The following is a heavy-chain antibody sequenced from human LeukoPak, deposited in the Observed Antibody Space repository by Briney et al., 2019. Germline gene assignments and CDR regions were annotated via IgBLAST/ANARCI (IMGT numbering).Heavy chain of an antibody. J-gene: IGHJ4*02. CDR3: ARALSYYDYVWGSYRSFLEY. V-gene: IGHV1-18*01. Sequence: ASVKVSCKASGYTFTSYGISWVRQAPGQGLEWMGWISAYNGNTNYAQKLQGRVTMTTDTSTSTAYMELRSLRSDDTAVYYCARALSYYDYVWGSYRSFLEYWGQGTLVTVSS. CDR1: GYTFTSYG. D-gene: IGHD3-16*02. CDR2: ISAYNGNT.